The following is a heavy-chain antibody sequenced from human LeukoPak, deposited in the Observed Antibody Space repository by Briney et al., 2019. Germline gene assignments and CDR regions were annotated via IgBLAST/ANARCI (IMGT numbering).Heavy chain of an antibody. CDR3: VRDLT. V-gene: IGHV3-64D*06. Sequence: GGSLRLSCSASGFTFSRSTMHWVRQAPGKGPEFVSGISDNGDNTYYADSVKVRFTISRDNSKNTLHLQMSSLRPKDTAVYYCVRDLTWGQGTLVTVSS. CDR2: ISDNGDNT. CDR1: GFTFSRST. J-gene: IGHJ5*02.